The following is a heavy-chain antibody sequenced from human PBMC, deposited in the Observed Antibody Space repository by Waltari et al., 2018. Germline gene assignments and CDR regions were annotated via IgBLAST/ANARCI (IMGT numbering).Heavy chain of an antibody. CDR1: GYTFTDYY. CDR2: VDTEDGEK. CDR3: ATGVIGAALSWFDP. Sequence: EVQLVQSGAEVKKPGATVKISCKVSGYTFTDYYMHWVQQAPGKGLEWMGLVDTEDGEKIYAEKVQGRVTITEETSTDTAYMELSSLRSEDTAVYYCATGVIGAALSWFDPWGQGTLVTVSS. J-gene: IGHJ5*02. V-gene: IGHV1-69-2*01. D-gene: IGHD6-25*01.